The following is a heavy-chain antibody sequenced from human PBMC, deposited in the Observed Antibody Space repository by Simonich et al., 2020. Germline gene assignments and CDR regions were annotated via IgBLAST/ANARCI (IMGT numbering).Heavy chain of an antibody. CDR1: GYTFTGYY. V-gene: IGHV1-2*02. CDR2: INPNRGCT. D-gene: IGHD6-6*01. CDR3: ARDRAARYYYYYYMDV. J-gene: IGHJ6*03. Sequence: QVQLVQSGAEVKKPGASVKVSCKASGYTFTGYYMHWVRQAPGQGLEWMGWINPNRGCTNYAQKFQGRGTMTRDTSISTAYMELSRLRSDDTAVYYCARDRAARYYYYYYMDVWGKGTTVTVSS.